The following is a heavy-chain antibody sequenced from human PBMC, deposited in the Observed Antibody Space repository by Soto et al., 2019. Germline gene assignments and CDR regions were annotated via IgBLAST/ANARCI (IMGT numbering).Heavy chain of an antibody. Sequence: QVQLVESGGGVVQPGRSLRLSCAASEFTFSNFGMHWVRQAPGKGLEWVAVIYYDGSNEYYADSVKGRFTISRDNSKNTLYLQVNSLRAEDRVVYYCARVDVVVAADAFDIWGQGTMVTVPS. J-gene: IGHJ3*02. V-gene: IGHV3-33*01. CDR1: EFTFSNFG. D-gene: IGHD2-15*01. CDR3: ARVDVVVAADAFDI. CDR2: IYYDGSNE.